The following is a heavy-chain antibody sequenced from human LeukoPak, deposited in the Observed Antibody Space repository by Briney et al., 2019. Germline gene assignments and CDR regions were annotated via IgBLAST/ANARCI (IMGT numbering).Heavy chain of an antibody. D-gene: IGHD6-13*01. CDR2: ISGSGGGT. CDR1: VFAFSRYA. V-gene: IGHV3-23*01. J-gene: IGHJ6*03. Sequence: GGSLRLSCAASVFAFSRYAMSWVRQAPGKGLEWVSAISGSGGGTYYADSVKGRFTISRDNSKNKLHLQMNSLRAEDTDVYYCAKDQAAAVHYYMDVWGNEATVTVSS. CDR3: AKDQAAAVHYYMDV.